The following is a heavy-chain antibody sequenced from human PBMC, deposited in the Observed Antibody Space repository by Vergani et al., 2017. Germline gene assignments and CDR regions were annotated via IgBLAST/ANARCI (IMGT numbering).Heavy chain of an antibody. D-gene: IGHD5-12*01. CDR3: AREGGSRRFDP. CDR1: GGTFSSYT. J-gene: IGHJ5*02. Sequence: QVQLVQSGAEVKKPGSSVKVSCKASGGTFSSYTISWVRQAPGQGLEWMGRIIPILGIANYAQKFQGRVTMTADKSPSTAYMELSSLRSEDTAVYYCAREGGSRRFDPWGRGTLVTVSS. V-gene: IGHV1-69*08. CDR2: IIPILGIA.